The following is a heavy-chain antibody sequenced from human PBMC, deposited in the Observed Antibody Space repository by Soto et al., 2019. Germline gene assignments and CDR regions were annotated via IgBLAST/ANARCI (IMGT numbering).Heavy chain of an antibody. CDR1: GYTFTGYY. CDR2: INPESGGT. Sequence: QVQLEQSGAEVKKPGASVKVSCKASGYTFTGYYLHWVRQAPGQGLDWMGWINPESGGTNYAQEFQGRVTMTRDASLSTAYMELSRLRSGDTAVYYCARDFPSAYHYDSGEDYWGPGTLVTVSS. J-gene: IGHJ4*02. D-gene: IGHD3-22*01. CDR3: ARDFPSAYHYDSGEDY. V-gene: IGHV1-2*02.